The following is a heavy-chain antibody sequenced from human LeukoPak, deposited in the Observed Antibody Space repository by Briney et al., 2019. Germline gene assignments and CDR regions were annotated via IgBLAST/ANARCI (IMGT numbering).Heavy chain of an antibody. CDR3: ARDHSRSSSSDYFDY. V-gene: IGHV3-30*01. J-gene: IGHJ4*02. CDR1: GFTFSSYA. Sequence: PGRSLRLSCAASGFTFSSYAVHWVRQAPGKGLEWVAVISYDGSNKYYADSVKGRFTISRDNSKNTLYLQMNSLRAEDTAAYYCARDHSRSSSSDYFDYWGQGTLVTVSS. CDR2: ISYDGSNK. D-gene: IGHD6-6*01.